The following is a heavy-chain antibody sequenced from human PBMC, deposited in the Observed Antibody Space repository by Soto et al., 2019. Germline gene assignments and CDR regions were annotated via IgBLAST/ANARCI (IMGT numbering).Heavy chain of an antibody. Sequence: QLWGSLRLSCAVSGFTFSSYWMHWVRQAPGKGLVWVSRINSDGSSTRYADSVKGRFTISRDNAKNTLYLQMNSLRAEDTAVYYWARDPVVSGYYRGHYYYGLDVWGQGTTVTVSS. CDR2: INSDGSST. V-gene: IGHV3-74*01. D-gene: IGHD3-3*01. J-gene: IGHJ6*02. CDR3: ARDPVVSGYYRGHYYYGLDV. CDR1: GFTFSSYW.